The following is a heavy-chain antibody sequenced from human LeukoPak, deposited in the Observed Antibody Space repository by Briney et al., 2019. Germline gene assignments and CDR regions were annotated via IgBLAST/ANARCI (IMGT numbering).Heavy chain of an antibody. J-gene: IGHJ4*02. V-gene: IGHV1-46*01. Sequence: ASVKVSRKASGYTFTSYYMHWVRQAPGRGLEWMGIINPSGGSTSYAQKFQGRVTMTRDMSTSTVYMELSSLRSEDTAVYYCARGLEWELYPLGYWGQGTLVTVSP. CDR3: ARGLEWELYPLGY. D-gene: IGHD1-26*01. CDR2: INPSGGST. CDR1: GYTFTSYY.